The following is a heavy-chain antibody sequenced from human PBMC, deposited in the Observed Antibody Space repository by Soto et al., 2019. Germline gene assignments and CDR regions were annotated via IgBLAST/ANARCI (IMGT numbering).Heavy chain of an antibody. CDR3: AREGRYDILDGRWFDP. D-gene: IGHD3-9*01. V-gene: IGHV1-2*04. Sequence: VASVKVSCKASGYTFTGYYMHWVRQAPGQGLEWMGWINPNSGGTNYAQKFQGWVTMTRDTSISTAYMELSRLRSDDTAVYYCAREGRYDILDGRWFDPWAQGTLVTVSS. CDR2: INPNSGGT. CDR1: GYTFTGYY. J-gene: IGHJ5*02.